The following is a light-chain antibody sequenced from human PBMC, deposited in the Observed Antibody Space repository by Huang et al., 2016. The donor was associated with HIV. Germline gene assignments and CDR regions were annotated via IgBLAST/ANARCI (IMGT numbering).Light chain of an antibody. CDR3: MQTIQLPRFT. Sequence: DVVMTQTPLSLSVTPGQPASISCKSSQSLLQSDGKTYLYWYLQKPGQSPQLLIYEVANRVSGAPDTLSGSGVGTDFTRKISRVEAEDAVVYYCMQTIQLPRFTFGPGTKVDIK. CDR2: EVA. J-gene: IGKJ3*01. CDR1: QSLLQSDGKTY. V-gene: IGKV2D-29*02.